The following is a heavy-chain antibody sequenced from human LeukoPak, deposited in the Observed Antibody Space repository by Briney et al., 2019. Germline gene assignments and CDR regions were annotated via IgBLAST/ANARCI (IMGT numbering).Heavy chain of an antibody. Sequence: SVKVSCKASGGTFSSYAISWVRHAPGQGLEWMGGIIPIFGTANYAQKFQGRVTITTDESTSTAYMELSSLRSEDTAVYYCARAVGSGETYYYYYMDVWGKGTTVTVSS. CDR3: ARAVGSGETYYYYYMDV. CDR1: GGTFSSYA. V-gene: IGHV1-69*05. CDR2: IIPIFGTA. D-gene: IGHD4-23*01. J-gene: IGHJ6*03.